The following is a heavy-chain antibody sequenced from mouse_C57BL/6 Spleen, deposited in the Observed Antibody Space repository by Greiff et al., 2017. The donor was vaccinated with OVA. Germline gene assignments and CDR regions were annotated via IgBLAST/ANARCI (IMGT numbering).Heavy chain of an antibody. CDR2: INPGSGGT. J-gene: IGHJ4*01. CDR1: GYAFTNYL. V-gene: IGHV1-54*01. Sequence: VQLQQSGAELVRPGTSVKVSCKASGYAFTNYLIEWVKQRPGQGLEWIGVINPGSGGTNYNEKFKGKATLTADKSSSTAYMQLSSLTSEDSAVYFCARILLYYYAMDYWGQGTSVTVSS. CDR3: ARILLYYYAMDY.